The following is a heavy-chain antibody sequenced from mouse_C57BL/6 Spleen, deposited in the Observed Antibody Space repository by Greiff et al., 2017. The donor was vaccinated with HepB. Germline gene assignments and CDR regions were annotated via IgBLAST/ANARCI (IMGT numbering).Heavy chain of an antibody. D-gene: IGHD1-1*01. CDR2: IYPGSGST. J-gene: IGHJ4*01. Sequence: VQLQQPGAELVKPGASVKMSCKASGYTFTSYWITWVKQRPGQGLEWIGDIYPGSGSTDYNEKFKSKATLTVDTSSSTAYMQLSSLTSEDSAVYYCAIPAVVSHYAMDYWGQGTSVTVSS. CDR3: AIPAVVSHYAMDY. V-gene: IGHV1-55*01. CDR1: GYTFTSYW.